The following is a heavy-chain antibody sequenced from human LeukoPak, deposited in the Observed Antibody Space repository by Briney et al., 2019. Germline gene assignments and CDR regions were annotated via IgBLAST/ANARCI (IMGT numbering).Heavy chain of an antibody. J-gene: IGHJ5*02. CDR1: GYTFTSYD. CDR3: ARSRILSSIAVAGASWFDP. V-gene: IGHV1-8*01. CDR2: MNPNSGNT. D-gene: IGHD6-19*01. Sequence: ASVKVSCKASGYTFTSYDINWVRQAPGHGLEWMGWMNPNSGNTGYAQKFQGRVTMTRNTSISTAYMELSSLRSEDTAVYYCARSRILSSIAVAGASWFDPWGQGTLVTVSS.